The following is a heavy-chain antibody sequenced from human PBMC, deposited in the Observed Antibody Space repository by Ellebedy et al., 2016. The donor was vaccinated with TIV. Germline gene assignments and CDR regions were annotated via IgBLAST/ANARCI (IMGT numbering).Heavy chain of an antibody. J-gene: IGHJ4*02. CDR1: GNTFTTYW. D-gene: IGHD6-19*01. V-gene: IGHV5-51*01. Sequence: GESLKISCRDSGNTFTTYWLGWVRQRPGKGLEWMGVIFTGDFDTTYSPSFQGQATMSADWSITTAYLHWNSLKASDTAIYYCARRGSSGWVDYWGQGTLVTVSS. CDR3: ARRGSSGWVDY. CDR2: IFTGDFDT.